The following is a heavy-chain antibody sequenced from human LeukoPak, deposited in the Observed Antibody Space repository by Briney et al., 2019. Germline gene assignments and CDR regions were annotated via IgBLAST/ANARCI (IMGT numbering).Heavy chain of an antibody. CDR1: TYSFTSYW. V-gene: IGHV5-51*01. Sequence: GESLNISCKGSTYSFTSYWIGWVRQMPGKGLEWMEIIYPGDSDTRYSPSFQGQVTISADKSISTAYLQWSGLKASDTAMYYCARLFGGWESSSWYDIWGQGTLVTVSS. D-gene: IGHD6-13*01. CDR3: ARLFGGWESSSWYDI. CDR2: IYPGDSDT. J-gene: IGHJ4*02.